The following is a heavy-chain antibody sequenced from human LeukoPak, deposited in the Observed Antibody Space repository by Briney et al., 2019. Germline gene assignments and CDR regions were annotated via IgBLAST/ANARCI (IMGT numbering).Heavy chain of an antibody. Sequence: SHTLTLTCIVSGGSVSSKNGTWSRNTQSPSSDLEGLGRTYYRSKWYNDYAESMEGRMTISQDTSKNQYSLHLNSVTPDDTAVYYCARDFGTTGWHTFDYWGQGTLVTVSS. CDR3: ARDFGTTGWHTFDY. CDR1: GGSVSSKNGT. D-gene: IGHD6-19*01. J-gene: IGHJ4*02. V-gene: IGHV6-1*01. CDR2: TYYRSKWYN.